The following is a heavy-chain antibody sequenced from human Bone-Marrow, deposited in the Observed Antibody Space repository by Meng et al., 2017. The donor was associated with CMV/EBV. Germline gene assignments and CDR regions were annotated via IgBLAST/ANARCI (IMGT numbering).Heavy chain of an antibody. J-gene: IGHJ6*02. CDR1: GFTFSSYS. CDR3: ARDHGPMGGMDV. V-gene: IGHV3-53*01. CDR2: IYSGGST. D-gene: IGHD3/OR15-3a*01. Sequence: GESLKISCASSGFTFSSYSMNWVRQAPGKGLEWVSVIYSGGSTYYADSVKGRFIISRDNSQNALFLQVNGLRAEDTAVYYCARDHGPMGGMDVWGQGTTVTVSS.